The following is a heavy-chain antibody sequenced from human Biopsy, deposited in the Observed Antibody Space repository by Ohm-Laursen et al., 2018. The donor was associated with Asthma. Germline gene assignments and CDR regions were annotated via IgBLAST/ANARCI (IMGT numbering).Heavy chain of an antibody. CDR3: ARGDSSNWSHYYFDY. Sequence: SLRLSCAATGFAVSRDHMFWVRQAPGKGLEWVSVIYSGGTSHTADSVRGRFTISRDYSKNTLYLQMHSLRAEDTAVYYCARGDSSNWSHYYFDYWGQGTLVTVAS. D-gene: IGHD3-22*01. CDR2: IYSGGTS. V-gene: IGHV3-53*01. J-gene: IGHJ4*02. CDR1: GFAVSRDH.